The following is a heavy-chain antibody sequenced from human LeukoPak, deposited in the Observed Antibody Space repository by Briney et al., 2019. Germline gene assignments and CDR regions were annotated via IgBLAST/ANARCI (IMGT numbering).Heavy chain of an antibody. CDR3: ARGLMTTVVTPGY. D-gene: IGHD4-23*01. CDR2: FYSSGST. Sequence: SETLSLTCTVSGGTISSGTYYWVWIRQPPGKGLEWIGSFYSSGSTFYNSSLKSRVTISIDTSKNHFSLKLSSVTAADTAVYYCARGLMTTVVTPGYWGQGTLVTVSS. J-gene: IGHJ4*02. CDR1: GGTISSGTYY. V-gene: IGHV4-39*02.